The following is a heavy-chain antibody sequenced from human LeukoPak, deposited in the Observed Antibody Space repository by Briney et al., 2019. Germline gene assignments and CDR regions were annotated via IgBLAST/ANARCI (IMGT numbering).Heavy chain of an antibody. D-gene: IGHD4-17*01. CDR2: ISSSSSYI. Sequence: GGSLRLSCAASGFTFSSYSMNWVRQAPGKGLEWVSSISSSSSYIYYADSVKGRFTISRDNAKNSLYLQMNSLRAEDTAVYYCARDGDGDPRGYLDYWGQGTLVTVSS. CDR1: GFTFSSYS. V-gene: IGHV3-21*01. J-gene: IGHJ4*02. CDR3: ARDGDGDPRGYLDY.